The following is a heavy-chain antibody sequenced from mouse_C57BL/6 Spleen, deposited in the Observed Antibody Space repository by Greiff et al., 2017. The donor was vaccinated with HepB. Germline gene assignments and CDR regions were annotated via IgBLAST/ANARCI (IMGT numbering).Heavy chain of an antibody. D-gene: IGHD2-4*01. V-gene: IGHV1-31*01. J-gene: IGHJ4*01. CDR1: GYSFTGYY. CDR2: IYPYNGVS. CDR3: ARSGDYDDYYAMDY. Sequence: EVQLQESGPELVKPGASVKISCKASGYSFTGYYMHWVKQSHGNILDWIGYIYPYNGVSSYNQKFKGKATLTVDKSSSTAYMELRSLTSEDSAVYYCARSGDYDDYYAMDYWGQGTSVTVSS.